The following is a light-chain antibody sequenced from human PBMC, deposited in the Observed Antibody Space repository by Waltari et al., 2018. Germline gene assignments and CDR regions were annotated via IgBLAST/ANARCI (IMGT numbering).Light chain of an antibody. V-gene: IGLV1-47*01. CDR2: RSN. CDR1: SSSIGSNY. CDR3: ATWDNSLSGQWV. Sequence: QSVLTQPPSASETPGQRVTLSCSGSSSSIGSNYVYWYQQLPGAAPKLLIYRSNKRPSAVPDRFSGSKSGTSASLAISGLRSEDEADYYCATWDNSLSGQWVFGGGTKLTVL. J-gene: IGLJ3*02.